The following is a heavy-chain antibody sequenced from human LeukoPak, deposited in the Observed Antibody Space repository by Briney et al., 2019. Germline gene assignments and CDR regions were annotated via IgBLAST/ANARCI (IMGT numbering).Heavy chain of an antibody. CDR3: ARDRSGPFLFAY. J-gene: IGHJ4*02. V-gene: IGHV4-61*02. Sequence: PSETLSLTCTVSGGSITSGSYYWTWIRQSAGKGLEWIGRIYVSGATKYNPSLKSRVSISLDRSNNQFSLNLNSVTAADTAVYYCARDRSGPFLFAYWGQGTLVTVSS. CDR2: IYVSGAT. CDR1: GGSITSGSYY.